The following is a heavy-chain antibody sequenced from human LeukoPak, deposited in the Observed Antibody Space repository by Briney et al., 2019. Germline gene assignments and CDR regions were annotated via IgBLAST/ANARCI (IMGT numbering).Heavy chain of an antibody. V-gene: IGHV3-48*03. D-gene: IGHD2-15*01. CDR3: ARDYCSGGSCYSDY. CDR1: GFTFSSYE. CDR2: ISSSGSNI. Sequence: GGSLRLSCAASGFTFSSYEMNWVRQAPGKGLEWVSYISSSGSNIYYAESVKGRFTISRDNAKNSVYLQMNSLRAEDTAVYYCARDYCSGGSCYSDYWGQGTLVTVSS. J-gene: IGHJ4*02.